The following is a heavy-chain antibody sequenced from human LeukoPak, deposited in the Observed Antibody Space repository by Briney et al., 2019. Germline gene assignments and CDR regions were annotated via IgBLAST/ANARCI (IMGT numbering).Heavy chain of an antibody. CDR3: ARRGYGSHFDY. V-gene: IGHV3-11*06. D-gene: IGHD4-17*01. CDR1: GFTFSDYY. Sequence: GGSLRLSCAASGFTFSDYYMSWIRQAPGKGLEWVSYISSSSSYTNYADSVKGRFTISRDSAKNSLYLQMNSLRAEDTAVYYCARRGYGSHFDYWGQGTLVTVSS. CDR2: ISSSSSYT. J-gene: IGHJ4*02.